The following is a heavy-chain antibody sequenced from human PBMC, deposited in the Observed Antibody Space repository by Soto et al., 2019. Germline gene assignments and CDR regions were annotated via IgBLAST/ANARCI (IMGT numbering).Heavy chain of an antibody. Sequence: GESLKISCKGSGDIFTNYWIGWVRQMPGKGLEWMGIIYPGDSDTKYSPSFQGQVTISADKSISTAYLQWSSLKASDTAMYYCATQSSGYYDSSGYYSRNYYGMDVWGQGTTVTVSS. CDR1: GDIFTNYW. CDR2: IYPGDSDT. CDR3: ATQSSGYYDSSGYYSRNYYGMDV. V-gene: IGHV5-51*01. D-gene: IGHD3-22*01. J-gene: IGHJ6*02.